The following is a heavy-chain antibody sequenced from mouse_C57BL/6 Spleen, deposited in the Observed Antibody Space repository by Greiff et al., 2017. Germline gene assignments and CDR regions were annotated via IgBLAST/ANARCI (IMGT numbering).Heavy chain of an antibody. CDR1: GYTFTNYW. CDR3: ARSGHGYDVAWCAY. V-gene: IGHV1-63*01. Sequence: QVQLQQSGAELVRPGTSVKMSCKASGYTFTNYWIGWAKQRPGHGLEWIGDIYPGGGYTNYNEKFKGKATLTADKSSSTAYMQFSSLTSEDSAIYYCARSGHGYDVAWCAYWGQGTLVTVSA. CDR2: IYPGGGYT. J-gene: IGHJ3*01. D-gene: IGHD2-2*01.